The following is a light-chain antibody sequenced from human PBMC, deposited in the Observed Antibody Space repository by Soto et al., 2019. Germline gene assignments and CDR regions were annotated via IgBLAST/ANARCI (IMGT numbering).Light chain of an antibody. CDR2: GTT. J-gene: IGKJ1*01. CDR1: QSISSS. CDR3: HQYNNWPKT. Sequence: DIVMTQSPATLSVSPGERATLSCRASQSISSSLAWYQQRPGQAPRLLIYGTTTRAAGVPSRFSGSGSGAEFTLTISSLQSEDFAFYYCHQYNNWPKTFGQGTKVEIK. V-gene: IGKV3-15*01.